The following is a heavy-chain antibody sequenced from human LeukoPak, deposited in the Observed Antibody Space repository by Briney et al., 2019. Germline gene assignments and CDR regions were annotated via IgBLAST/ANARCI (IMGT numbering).Heavy chain of an antibody. D-gene: IGHD6-19*01. Sequence: PSETLSLTCAVYGGSFSGYYWSWIRQPPGEGLEWIGEINHSGSTNYNPSLKSRVTISVDTSKNQFSLKLSSVTAADTAVYYCARVGSGWSMTYLSDWGQGTLVTVSS. CDR3: ARVGSGWSMTYLSD. V-gene: IGHV4-34*01. CDR2: INHSGST. CDR1: GGSFSGYY. J-gene: IGHJ4*02.